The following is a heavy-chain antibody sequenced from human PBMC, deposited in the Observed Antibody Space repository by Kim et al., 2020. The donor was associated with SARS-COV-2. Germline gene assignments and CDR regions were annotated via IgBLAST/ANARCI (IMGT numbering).Heavy chain of an antibody. Sequence: GGSLRLSCAASGFTFSSYTMSWVRQAPGKGLEWVSAISGSGGSTYYADSVKGRFTISRDNSKNTLYLQMNSLRAEDTAVYYCAKDLGGSYFHVAFYWGQGTLVTVSS. V-gene: IGHV3-23*01. CDR3: AKDLGGSYFHVAFY. J-gene: IGHJ4*02. CDR2: ISGSGGST. D-gene: IGHD1-26*01. CDR1: GFTFSSYT.